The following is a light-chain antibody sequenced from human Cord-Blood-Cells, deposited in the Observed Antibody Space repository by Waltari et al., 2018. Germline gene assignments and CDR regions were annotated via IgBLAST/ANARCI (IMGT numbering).Light chain of an antibody. CDR2: AAS. CDR1: QGIRND. J-gene: IGKJ1*01. CDR3: LQDYNDPWT. Sequence: IQMTQSPSSLSASVGDRVTITCRASQGIRNDLGWYQQKRGKAPKLLIYAASSLQSGVPSRFSGSASGTDFTLTNSSLQPEDFSTYYGLQDYNDPWTFGQGTKVEIK. V-gene: IGKV1-6*01.